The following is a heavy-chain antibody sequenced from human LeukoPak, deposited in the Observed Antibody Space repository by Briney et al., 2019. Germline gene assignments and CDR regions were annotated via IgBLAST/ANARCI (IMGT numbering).Heavy chain of an antibody. J-gene: IGHJ4*02. D-gene: IGHD3-10*01. CDR1: GFTFSNSA. Sequence: HPGGSLRLSCAASGFTFSNSAMTWIRQLPGKGLEWVSTISNAGSGTYYADFVKGRFTIARDNSKNTLFLHMNSLRAEDTAVYYCAKALSILYYYGSGAMGIGHDYWGQGTLVTVSS. V-gene: IGHV3-23*01. CDR2: ISNAGSGT. CDR3: AKALSILYYYGSGAMGIGHDY.